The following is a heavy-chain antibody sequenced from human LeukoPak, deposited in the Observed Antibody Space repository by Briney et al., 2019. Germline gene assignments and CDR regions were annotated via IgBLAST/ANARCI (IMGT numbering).Heavy chain of an antibody. CDR1: GFTFSDYS. CDR3: ARDYKYAFDN. CDR2: IGIDSGNT. Sequence: GGSLGLSCAASGFTFSDYSMNWVRQAPGKGLEWISYIGIDSGNTNYADSVKGRFTISGDKAKNSLYLQMNSLRVEDTAVYYCARDYKYAFDNWGQGTLVTVSS. D-gene: IGHD5-24*01. J-gene: IGHJ4*02. V-gene: IGHV3-48*01.